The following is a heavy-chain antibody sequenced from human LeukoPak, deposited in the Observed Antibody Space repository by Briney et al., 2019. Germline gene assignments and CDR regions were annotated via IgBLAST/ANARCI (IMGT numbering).Heavy chain of an antibody. D-gene: IGHD1-1*01. CDR1: GGSISSGGYY. Sequence: PSQTLSLTCTVSGGSISSGGYYWSWIRQPPGKGLEWIGYIYHSGSTYYNPSLKSRVTISVDTSKNQFSLKLSSVTAADTAVYYCARGLGQPGAEYFQHWGQGTLVTVSS. CDR2: IYHSGST. V-gene: IGHV4-30-2*01. J-gene: IGHJ1*01. CDR3: ARGLGQPGAEYFQH.